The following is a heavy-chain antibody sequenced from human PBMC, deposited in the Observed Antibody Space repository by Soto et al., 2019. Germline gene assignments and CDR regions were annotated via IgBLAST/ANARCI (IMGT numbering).Heavy chain of an antibody. CDR2: INSDGSTT. CDR3: ARGYSSGPDY. D-gene: IGHD6-19*01. V-gene: IGHV3-74*01. CDR1: GFTFRDHW. J-gene: IGHJ4*02. Sequence: EVQLVESGGGLVQPGGCLRLSCGASGFTFRDHWMHWVRQAPGKGLVWVSRINSDGSTTTYADSVKGRFTISRDNAKSTLYLQLNSLRAEDTALYYCARGYSSGPDYWGQGTLVTVSS.